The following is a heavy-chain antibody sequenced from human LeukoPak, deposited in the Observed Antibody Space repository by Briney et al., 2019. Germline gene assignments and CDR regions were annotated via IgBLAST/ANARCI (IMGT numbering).Heavy chain of an antibody. V-gene: IGHV4-59*01. D-gene: IGHD3-22*01. J-gene: IGHJ3*02. CDR3: ARDGRRSGYYYDTADAFDI. CDR2: IYYSGST. Sequence: SETLSLTCTVSGGSISSYYWSWIRQPPGEGLEWIGYIYYSGSTNYNLSLKSRVTISVDTSKNQFSLKLSSVTAADTAVYYCARDGRRSGYYYDTADAFDIWGQGTMVTVSS. CDR1: GGSISSYY.